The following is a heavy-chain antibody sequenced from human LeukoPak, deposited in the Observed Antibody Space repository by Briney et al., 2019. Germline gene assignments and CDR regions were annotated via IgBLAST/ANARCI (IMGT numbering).Heavy chain of an antibody. Sequence: GGSLRLSWAASGFTFSSYAMSWVRQAPGKGLEWVSAISGSGGSTYYADSVKGRFTISRDNSKNTLYLQMNSLRAEDTAVYYCANLPGYSSSWYPFDYWGQGTLVTVSS. J-gene: IGHJ4*02. CDR3: ANLPGYSSSWYPFDY. CDR2: ISGSGGST. V-gene: IGHV3-23*01. CDR1: GFTFSSYA. D-gene: IGHD6-13*01.